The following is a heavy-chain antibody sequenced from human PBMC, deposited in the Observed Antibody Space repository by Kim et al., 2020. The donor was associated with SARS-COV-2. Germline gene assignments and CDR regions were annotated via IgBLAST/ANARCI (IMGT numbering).Heavy chain of an antibody. V-gene: IGHV3-23*01. CDR3: AKDFRGGYSGWFDP. Sequence: AGTVKGRFTISRDNSKNTLYLRMNSLRAEDTAVYYCAKDFRGGYSGWFDPWGQGTLVTVSS. J-gene: IGHJ5*02. D-gene: IGHD5-18*01.